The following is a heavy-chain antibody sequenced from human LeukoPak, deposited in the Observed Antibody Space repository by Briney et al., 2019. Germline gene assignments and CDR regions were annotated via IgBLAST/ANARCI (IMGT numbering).Heavy chain of an antibody. J-gene: IGHJ4*02. Sequence: PGGSLRLSCAASGFTFSSFGMHWVRQAPGKGLEWVAFIRYDGSNKYYADSVKCRFTISRENSKNTLYLQMNSLRAEDTAVYYCAKPLQLWGYFDYWGQGTLVTVSS. CDR2: IRYDGSNK. CDR3: AKPLQLWGYFDY. CDR1: GFTFSSFG. V-gene: IGHV3-30*02. D-gene: IGHD5-18*01.